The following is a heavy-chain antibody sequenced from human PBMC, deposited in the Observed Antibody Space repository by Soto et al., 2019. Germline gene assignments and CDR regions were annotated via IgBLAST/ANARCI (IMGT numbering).Heavy chain of an antibody. D-gene: IGHD4-17*01. Sequence: SETLSLTCAVYGESFSGYYWSWIRQPAGKGLEWIGRIYASGGTNYNPSLKSRVTMSADTSKNQLSLRLSSVTAADTAVYYCARDRKQNGDYLPDYYYGMDVWGQGTTVTVSS. CDR2: IYASGGT. CDR1: GESFSGYY. J-gene: IGHJ6*02. V-gene: IGHV4-4*07. CDR3: ARDRKQNGDYLPDYYYGMDV.